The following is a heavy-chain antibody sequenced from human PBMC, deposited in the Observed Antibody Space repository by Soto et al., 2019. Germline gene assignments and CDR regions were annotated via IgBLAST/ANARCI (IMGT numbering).Heavy chain of an antibody. CDR1: GGSISSGDYY. CDR3: ARGPRVTMIVVVKSHYYYFDY. D-gene: IGHD3-22*01. Sequence: SETLSLTCTVSGGSISSGDYYWSWIRQPPGKGLEWIGYIYYSGSTYYNPSLKSRVTISVDTSKNQFSLKLSSVTAADTAVYYCARGPRVTMIVVVKSHYYYFDYWGQGTLVTSPQ. J-gene: IGHJ4*02. V-gene: IGHV4-30-4*01. CDR2: IYYSGST.